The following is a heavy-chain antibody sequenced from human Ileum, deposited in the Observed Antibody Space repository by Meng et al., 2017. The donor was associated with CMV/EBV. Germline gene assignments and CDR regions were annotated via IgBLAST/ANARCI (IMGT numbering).Heavy chain of an antibody. CDR3: ARTCSSTSCYYYYYYGMDV. CDR1: GGTFSSYT. J-gene: IGHJ6*02. V-gene: IGHV1-69*02. Sequence: SVKVSCKASGGTFSSYTISWVRQAPGQGLEWMGRIIPILGIANYAQKFQGRVTITADKSTSTAYMELSSLRSEDTAVYYCARTCSSTSCYYYYYYGMDVWGQGTTVTVSS. CDR2: IIPILGIA. D-gene: IGHD2-2*01.